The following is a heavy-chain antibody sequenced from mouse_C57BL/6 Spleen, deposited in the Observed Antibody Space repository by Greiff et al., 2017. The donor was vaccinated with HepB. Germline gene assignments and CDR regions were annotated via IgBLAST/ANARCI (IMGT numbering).Heavy chain of an antibody. V-gene: IGHV1-82*01. D-gene: IGHD2-4*01. Sequence: QVQLKQSGPELVKPGASVKISCKASGYAFSSSWMNWVKQRPGKGLEWIGRIYPGDGDTNYNGKFKGKATLTADKSSSTAYMQLSSLTSEDSAVYFCAREDYDPFAYWGQGTLVTVSA. CDR1: GYAFSSSW. CDR3: AREDYDPFAY. J-gene: IGHJ3*01. CDR2: IYPGDGDT.